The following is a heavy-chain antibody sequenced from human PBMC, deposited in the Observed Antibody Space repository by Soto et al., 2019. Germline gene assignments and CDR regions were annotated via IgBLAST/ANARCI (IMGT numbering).Heavy chain of an antibody. Sequence: EVQLVESGGGLVQPGGSLRLSCAASGFTFSSFWMHWVRQAPGKGLVWVSRLNSDGSTTSYADSVKGRFTISRDNAKNTLYLQMKSLRPEDTAVYYCARDRRYCSGGNCYIYYYYGLDVWGQGTTVTVSS. J-gene: IGHJ6*02. CDR1: GFTFSSFW. CDR2: LNSDGSTT. CDR3: ARDRRYCSGGNCYIYYYYGLDV. V-gene: IGHV3-74*01. D-gene: IGHD2-15*01.